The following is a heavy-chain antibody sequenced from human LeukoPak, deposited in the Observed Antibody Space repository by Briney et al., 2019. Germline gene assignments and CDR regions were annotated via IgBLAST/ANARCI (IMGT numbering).Heavy chain of an antibody. CDR1: RYTFTSYG. Sequence: ASVKVSCKASRYTFTSYGISWVRQAPGQGLEWMGWISAYNGNTNYAQKLQGRVTMTTDTSTSTAYMELRSLRSDDTAVYYCARWSSGRRIFGHWGQGTLVTVSS. CDR2: ISAYNGNT. D-gene: IGHD6-19*01. J-gene: IGHJ1*01. V-gene: IGHV1-18*01. CDR3: ARWSSGRRIFGH.